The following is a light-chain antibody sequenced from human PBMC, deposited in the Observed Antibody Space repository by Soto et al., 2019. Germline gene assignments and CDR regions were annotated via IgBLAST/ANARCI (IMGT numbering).Light chain of an antibody. CDR2: DAS. V-gene: IGKV1-5*01. CDR3: QRVNAY. Sequence: DIQMTQSPSTLSASVGDRVTITCRARQSISNWLAWYQQKPGKAPKLLIYDASKLESGVPSRFSGSGSGTEFTLTITSLQPDDSATYYCQRVNAYFGQGTKLEIK. CDR1: QSISNW. J-gene: IGKJ2*01.